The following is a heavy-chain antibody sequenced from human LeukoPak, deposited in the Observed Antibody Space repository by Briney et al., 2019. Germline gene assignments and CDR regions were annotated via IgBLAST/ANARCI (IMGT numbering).Heavy chain of an antibody. Sequence: PGGSLRLSCAVSGITLSNHGMSWVRQAPGKGLEWVAGLSGSAGGTNYADPVKGRFTISRDNAKNTLYLQMSSLRAEDTAVYFCARRGFVIRSLLLVGFHKEAYYFDYWGQGALVTVSS. CDR2: LSGSAGGT. D-gene: IGHD2-21*01. CDR1: GITLSNHG. J-gene: IGHJ4*02. V-gene: IGHV3-23*01. CDR3: ARRGFVIRSLLLVGFHKEAYYFDY.